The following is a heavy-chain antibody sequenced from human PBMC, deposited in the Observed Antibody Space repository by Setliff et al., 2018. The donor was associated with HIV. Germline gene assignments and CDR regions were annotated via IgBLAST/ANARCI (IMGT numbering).Heavy chain of an antibody. CDR3: GRNRGNGWYYYDS. V-gene: IGHV1-46*01. CDR2: VNTVGGGA. CDR1: GYTFTNYY. J-gene: IGHJ4*02. Sequence: ASVKVSCKTSGYTFTNYYMHWMRQAPGQGLEWMGVVNTVGGGASYAQKFQGRLTVTRDTSTSTVYMEMRGLRSDDTAVYYCGRNRGNGWYYYDSWGQGTLVTVSS. D-gene: IGHD3-22*01.